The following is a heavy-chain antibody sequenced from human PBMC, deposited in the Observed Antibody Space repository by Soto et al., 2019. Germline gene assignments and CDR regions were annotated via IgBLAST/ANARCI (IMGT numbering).Heavy chain of an antibody. V-gene: IGHV2-5*02. J-gene: IGHJ4*02. CDR2: IYWDDDE. CDR3: VRQHSRGRYFDF. D-gene: IGHD2-15*01. Sequence: QITLKESGPTLVKPTQTLTLTCTVSGFSLTTDGVGVGWVRQPPGKALEWLTLIYWDDDERYSRSLQSRLTITRDTSRNKVVLKLTNVDPVDTATYYCVRQHSRGRYFDFWGQGILVTVSS. CDR1: GFSLTTDGVG.